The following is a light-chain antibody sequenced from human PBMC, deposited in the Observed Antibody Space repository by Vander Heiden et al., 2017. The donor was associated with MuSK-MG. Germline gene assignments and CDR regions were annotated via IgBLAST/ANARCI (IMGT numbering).Light chain of an antibody. V-gene: IGLV6-57*02. J-gene: IGLJ2*01. CDR1: SGSIASNY. CDR2: GDN. CDR3: QSYDSSNQDVV. Sequence: NFILTQPHSVSESPGKTVTISCTGSSGSIASNYVQWYQQRPGSAPTTVIYGDNQRPSGVPDRFSGSIDSSSNSASLTISGLKTEDEADYYCQSYDSSNQDVVFGGGTKLTVL.